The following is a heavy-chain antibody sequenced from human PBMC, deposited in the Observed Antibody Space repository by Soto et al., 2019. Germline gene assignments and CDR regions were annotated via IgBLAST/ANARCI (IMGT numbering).Heavy chain of an antibody. J-gene: IGHJ4*02. CDR3: ARVFGEPAPNYFDY. V-gene: IGHV4-30-4*01. CDR2: IYYSGST. CDR1: GGSISSGDYY. D-gene: IGHD3-16*01. Sequence: SETLSLTCTVSGGSISSGDYYWSWIRQPPGKGLEWIGYIYYSGSTYYNPSLKSRVTISVDTSKNQSSLKLSSVTAADTAVYYCARVFGEPAPNYFDYWGQGTLVTVSS.